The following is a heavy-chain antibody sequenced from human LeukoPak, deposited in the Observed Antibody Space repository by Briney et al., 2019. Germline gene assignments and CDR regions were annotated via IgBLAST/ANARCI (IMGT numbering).Heavy chain of an antibody. CDR3: ARDQEGFDY. Sequence: ASVKVSCKASGYTFTSNYIHWVRQAPGQGLEWMGMIYHRDGSTSYAQKFQGRVTVTRDTSTRTVHMELSGLSSEDTAVCYCARDQEGFDYWGQGTLVTVSS. CDR2: IYHRDGST. V-gene: IGHV1-46*01. J-gene: IGHJ4*02. CDR1: GYTFTSNY.